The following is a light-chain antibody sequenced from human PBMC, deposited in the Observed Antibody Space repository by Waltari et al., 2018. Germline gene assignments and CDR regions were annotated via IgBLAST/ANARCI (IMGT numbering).Light chain of an antibody. V-gene: IGKV1-27*01. CDR3: QKYNSAPLFT. Sequence: DLQMTQSPSSLSASVGDSVTIPCRASQGISNYLAWYQQKPGKVPKLLIYAASTLQSGVPSRFSGSGSGTDFTLTISSLQPEDVATYYCQKYNSAPLFTFGPGTKVDIK. CDR1: QGISNY. CDR2: AAS. J-gene: IGKJ3*01.